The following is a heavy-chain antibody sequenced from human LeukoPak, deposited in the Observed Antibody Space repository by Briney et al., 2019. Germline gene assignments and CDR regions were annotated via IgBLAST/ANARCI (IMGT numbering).Heavy chain of an antibody. CDR2: IKSKTDGGTT. Sequence: PGGSLRLSCAASGFTFSNAWMSWVRQAPGKGLEWVGHIKSKTDGGTTDYAAPVKGRFTISRDDSKNTLYLQMNSLKTEDTAVYYCTTKFLPRSWGQGTLVTVSS. V-gene: IGHV3-15*01. J-gene: IGHJ4*02. D-gene: IGHD2-15*01. CDR1: GFTFSNAW. CDR3: TTKFLPRS.